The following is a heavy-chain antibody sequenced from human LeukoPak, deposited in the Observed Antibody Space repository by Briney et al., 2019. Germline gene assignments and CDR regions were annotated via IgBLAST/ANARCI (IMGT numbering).Heavy chain of an antibody. D-gene: IGHD6-13*01. CDR2: FDPEDGET. V-gene: IGHV1-24*01. CDR1: GYTLTELS. Sequence: GASVKVSCKVSGYTLTELSMHWVRQAPGKGLEWMGGFDPEDGETIYAQKFQGRVTMTEDTSTDTAYMELSSLRSEDTAVYYCARDGSDSSSWHMGWLDYYGMDVWGQGTTVTVSS. J-gene: IGHJ6*02. CDR3: ARDGSDSSSWHMGWLDYYGMDV.